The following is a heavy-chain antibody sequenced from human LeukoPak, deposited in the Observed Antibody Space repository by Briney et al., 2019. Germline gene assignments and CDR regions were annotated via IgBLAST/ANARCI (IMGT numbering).Heavy chain of an antibody. D-gene: IGHD1-1*01. V-gene: IGHV3-13*01. CDR1: GLTFSSYD. Sequence: GGSLRLSCVASGLTFSSYDMHWIRQAPGKGLEWDSSIGATGDTYYTGSVKGRFTISRENAKKSVYLQMSSLSAGDTAVYFCVLGAYWNDDKNAFHIWGPGTMVTVYS. CDR2: IGATGDT. CDR3: VLGAYWNDDKNAFHI. J-gene: IGHJ3*02.